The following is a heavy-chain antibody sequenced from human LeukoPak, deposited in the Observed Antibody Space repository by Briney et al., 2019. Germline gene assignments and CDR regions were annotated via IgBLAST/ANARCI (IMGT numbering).Heavy chain of an antibody. V-gene: IGHV4-4*07. CDR1: GGSISSYY. J-gene: IGHJ6*03. CDR2: IYTSGST. CDR3: ATSGGGYYGSGSYYYMDV. D-gene: IGHD3-10*01. Sequence: SETLSLTCTVSGGSISSYYWSWIRQPAGKGLEWIGRIYTSGSTNYNPSLKSRVTMSVDTSKNQFSLKLTSVTAADTAEYYCATSGGGYYGSGSYYYMDVWGKGTTVTVSS.